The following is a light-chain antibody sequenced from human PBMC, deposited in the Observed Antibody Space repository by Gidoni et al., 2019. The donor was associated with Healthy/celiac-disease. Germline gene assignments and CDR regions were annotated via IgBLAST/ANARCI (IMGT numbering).Light chain of an antibody. CDR3: CSYAGSSTVV. V-gene: IGLV2-23*02. CDR2: EVS. J-gene: IGLJ2*01. CDR1: SSDVGSYNL. Sequence: QSALTQPASVSVSPGQSITISCTGTSSDVGSYNLVAWYQQHPGKAPKLMIYEVSKRPSGVSNRFSGSKSGKTASLTISGLQAEDEADYYCCSYAGSSTVVFGGGTKLTVL.